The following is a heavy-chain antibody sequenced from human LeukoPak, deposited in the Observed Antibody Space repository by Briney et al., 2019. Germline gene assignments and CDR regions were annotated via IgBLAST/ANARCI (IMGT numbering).Heavy chain of an antibody. V-gene: IGHV4-59*08. CDR2: IYYSGST. Sequence: KPSETLSLTCTVSGGSISSYYWSWIRQPPGKGLEWIGYIYYSGSTNYNPSLKSRVTISVDTSKNQFSLKLSSVTAADTAVYYCARIEDIVATTGFDYWGQGTLVTVSS. D-gene: IGHD5-12*01. CDR3: ARIEDIVATTGFDY. CDR1: GGSISSYY. J-gene: IGHJ4*02.